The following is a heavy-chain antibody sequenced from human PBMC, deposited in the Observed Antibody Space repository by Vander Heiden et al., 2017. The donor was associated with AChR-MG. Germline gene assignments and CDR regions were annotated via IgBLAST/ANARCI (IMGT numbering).Heavy chain of an antibody. Sequence: EVQVSESGGGLVQPGGSLRLSCAASGFSLSPYAMSWGRPAPGKGLEWVSSISAGGGSANYAGSVRGRFTVSRDNSKNTVYLQMTSLRAEDSAVYYCIRFCDTSSCYTRGFGMDVWGQGTTVTVSS. CDR2: ISAGGGSA. CDR3: IRFCDTSSCYTRGFGMDV. J-gene: IGHJ6*02. V-gene: IGHV3-23*01. D-gene: IGHD3-3*01. CDR1: GFSLSPYA.